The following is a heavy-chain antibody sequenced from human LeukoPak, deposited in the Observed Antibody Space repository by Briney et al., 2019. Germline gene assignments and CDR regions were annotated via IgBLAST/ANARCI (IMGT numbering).Heavy chain of an antibody. D-gene: IGHD3-22*01. CDR2: ISSSGSTI. V-gene: IGHV3-48*03. CDR3: AELGITMIEGV. CDR1: GFTFSSYE. Sequence: GGFLRLSCAASGFTFSSYEMNWVRQAPGKGLEWVSYISSSGSTIYYADSVKGRFTISRDNAKNSLYLQMNSLRAEDTAVYYCAELGITMIEGVWGKGTTVTISS. J-gene: IGHJ6*04.